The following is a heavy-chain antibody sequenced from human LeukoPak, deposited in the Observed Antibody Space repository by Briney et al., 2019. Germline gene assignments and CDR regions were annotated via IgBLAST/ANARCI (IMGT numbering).Heavy chain of an antibody. Sequence: SSETLSLTCTVSGGSISSYYWSWIRQPPGKGLEWIGYIYYSGSTNYNPSLKSRVTISVDTSKNQFSLKLSSVTAADTAVYYCAREEMATIRYFDSWGQGTLVTVSS. CDR3: AREEMATIRYFDS. CDR2: IYYSGST. J-gene: IGHJ4*02. D-gene: IGHD5-24*01. V-gene: IGHV4-59*01. CDR1: GGSISSYY.